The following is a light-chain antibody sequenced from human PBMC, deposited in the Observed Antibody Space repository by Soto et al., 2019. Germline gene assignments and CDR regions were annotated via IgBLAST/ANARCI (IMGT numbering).Light chain of an antibody. CDR3: CSYTGPKLV. V-gene: IGLV2-23*01. CDR1: SSDVGSYNL. J-gene: IGLJ2*01. Sequence: QSALTQPASVSGSPGQSITISCTGTSSDVGSYNLVSWYQQHPGKAPKLMIYEGSKRPSGVSNRFSGSKSGNTASLTISGLQAEDEADYYCCSYTGPKLVFGGGTKVTVL. CDR2: EGS.